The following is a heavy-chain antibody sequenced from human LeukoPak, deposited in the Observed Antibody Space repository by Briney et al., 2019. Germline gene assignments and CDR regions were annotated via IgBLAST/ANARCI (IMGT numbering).Heavy chain of an antibody. CDR1: GFTVSSNY. J-gene: IGHJ5*02. D-gene: IGHD6-19*01. Sequence: PGGSLRLSCAASGFTVSSNYMSWVRQAPGKGLEWVSVIYSGGSTYYADSVKGRFTISRDNSKNTLYLQMNSLRAEDTAMYYCAKPTSSGWHLGPPVTWGQGTLVTVSS. CDR3: AKPTSSGWHLGPPVT. V-gene: IGHV3-66*01. CDR2: IYSGGST.